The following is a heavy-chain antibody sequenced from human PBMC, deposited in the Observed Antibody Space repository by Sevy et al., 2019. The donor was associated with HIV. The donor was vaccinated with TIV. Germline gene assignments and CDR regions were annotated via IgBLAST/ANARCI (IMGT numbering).Heavy chain of an antibody. CDR1: GFTFSNAW. CDR3: TTVAQFTAFDI. CDR2: IKSKTDGGTT. Sequence: GGSLRLSCAASGFTFSNAWMSWVRQAPGKGLEWIGRIKSKTDGGTTDYAAPVKGRFTISRDDSKNTLYLQMNSLKTEYTAVYYCTTVAQFTAFDIWGQGTMVTVSS. J-gene: IGHJ3*02. V-gene: IGHV3-15*01.